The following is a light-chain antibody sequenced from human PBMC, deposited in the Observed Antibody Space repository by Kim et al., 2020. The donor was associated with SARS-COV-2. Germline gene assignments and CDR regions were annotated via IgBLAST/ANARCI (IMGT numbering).Light chain of an antibody. CDR3: QQRSNWPPT. J-gene: IGKJ4*01. V-gene: IGKV3-11*01. CDR1: QSITASS. CDR2: ETS. Sequence: EIVLTQSPGTLSLSPGERATLSCTTSQSITASSLAWYQQRPGQAPRLLISETSNRATGIPARFSGSGSGTDFTLTISSLEPEDFAVYYCQQRSNWPPTFGGGTKVDIK.